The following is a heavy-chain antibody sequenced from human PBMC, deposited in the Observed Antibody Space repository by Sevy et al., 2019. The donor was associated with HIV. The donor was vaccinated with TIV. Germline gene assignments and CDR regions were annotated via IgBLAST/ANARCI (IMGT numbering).Heavy chain of an antibody. CDR3: ARDLPPSATTVAHFDY. CDR2: LSGSSNYI. CDR1: GFTFNNYN. J-gene: IGHJ4*02. D-gene: IGHD4-17*01. V-gene: IGHV3-21*01. Sequence: GGSLRLSCAASGFTFNNYNMNWVRQAPGKGLEWVSSLSGSSNYIYYAESLKGRFIISRDNAKNSLYLQMNSLRVEDTAVYYCARDLPPSATTVAHFDYWGRGTLVTVSS.